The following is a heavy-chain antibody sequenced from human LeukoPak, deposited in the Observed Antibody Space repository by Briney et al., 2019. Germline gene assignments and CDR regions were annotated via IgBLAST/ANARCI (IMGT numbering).Heavy chain of an antibody. J-gene: IGHJ4*02. D-gene: IGHD2-21*02. CDR1: GYTFTSYD. CDR3: ARDSFPSMVVTAPPDY. Sequence: ASVKASCKASGYTFTSYDINWVRQATGQGLEWMGWMNPNSGNTGYAQKFQGRVTMTRNTSISTAYMELSSLRSEDTAVYYCARDSFPSMVVTAPPDYWGQGTLVTVSS. CDR2: MNPNSGNT. V-gene: IGHV1-8*01.